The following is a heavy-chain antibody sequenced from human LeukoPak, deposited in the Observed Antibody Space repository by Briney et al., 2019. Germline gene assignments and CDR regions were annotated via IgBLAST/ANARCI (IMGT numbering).Heavy chain of an antibody. Sequence: SETLSLTCTVSGGSISSYYWSWIRQPPGKGLEWIGYIYYGGSTNYNPSLKSRVTISVDTSKNQFSLKLSSVTAADTAVYYCARREAYYYGMDVWGQGTTVTVSS. J-gene: IGHJ6*02. V-gene: IGHV4-59*08. CDR3: ARREAYYYGMDV. CDR2: IYYGGST. CDR1: GGSISSYY.